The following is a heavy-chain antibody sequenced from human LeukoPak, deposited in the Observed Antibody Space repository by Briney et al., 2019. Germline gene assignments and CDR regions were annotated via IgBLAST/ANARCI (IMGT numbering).Heavy chain of an antibody. D-gene: IGHD5-24*01. J-gene: IGHJ4*02. CDR3: AKVRDGFNTGFDY. V-gene: IGHV3-23*01. Sequence: GGSLRLSCEASGFTFRSYAMSWVGQAQGKGLEWVSDISIGGSSYYTDSVKGRFTISRDNSKNTLHLQMNSLRAEDTAVYYCAKVRDGFNTGFDYWGLGTLVTVSS. CDR1: GFTFRSYA. CDR2: ISIGGSS.